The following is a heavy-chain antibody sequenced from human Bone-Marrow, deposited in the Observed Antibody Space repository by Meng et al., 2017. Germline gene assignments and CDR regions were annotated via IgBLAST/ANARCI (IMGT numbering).Heavy chain of an antibody. V-gene: IGHV1-69*05. CDR2: INAVFGTT. CDR1: GGIFSNYV. J-gene: IGHJ4*02. Sequence: SVKVSCKALGGIFSNYVIGWVRQAPGQGLEWMGGINAVFGTTNYAQKFQGRVTITTDESTSTVYMELTRLTSEDTAVYFCARKAGNCISTTCYSLDYWGKGTLVTVSS. D-gene: IGHD2-2*01. CDR3: ARKAGNCISTTCYSLDY.